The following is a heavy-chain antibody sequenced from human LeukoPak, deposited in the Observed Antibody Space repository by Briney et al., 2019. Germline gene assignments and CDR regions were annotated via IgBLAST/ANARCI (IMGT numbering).Heavy chain of an antibody. Sequence: GGSLRLSCAASGFTFSSYGMHWVRQAQGKGLEWVAHIYYDGANKYYADSVKGRFTISRDISKSTLYLQMNSLRAEDTAVYYCARDPSLDYWGQGTLVTVSS. J-gene: IGHJ4*02. CDR2: IYYDGANK. CDR3: ARDPSLDY. V-gene: IGHV3-33*01. CDR1: GFTFSSYG.